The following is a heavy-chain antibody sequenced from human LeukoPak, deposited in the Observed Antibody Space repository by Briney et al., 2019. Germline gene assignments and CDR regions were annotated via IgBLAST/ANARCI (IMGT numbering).Heavy chain of an antibody. D-gene: IGHD6-19*01. V-gene: IGHV5-51*01. CDR1: GYSFTSYW. J-gene: IGHJ4*02. CDR2: IYPGDFDS. CDR3: AISVAGTGFDY. Sequence: GESLKISCKGSGYSFTSYWIGWVRQMPGKGLEWMGIIYPGDFDSRYSPSFQGQVTISADKSISIAYLQWSSLKASETAMYYCAISVAGTGFDYWGQGTLVTVSS.